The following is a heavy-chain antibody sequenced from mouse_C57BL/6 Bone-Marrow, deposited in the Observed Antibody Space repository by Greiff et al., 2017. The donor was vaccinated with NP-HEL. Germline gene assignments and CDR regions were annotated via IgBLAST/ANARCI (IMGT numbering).Heavy chain of an antibody. J-gene: IGHJ4*01. Sequence: VQLQQSGAELARPGASVKLSCKASGYTFKSYGISWVKQRTGQGLEWIGEISPRSGNTYYNAKFKGKATLNAANSSRTAYMELRCLTSEDSAVYFCARRLPAMDYWGQGTSVTVSS. CDR1: GYTFKSYG. CDR2: ISPRSGNT. D-gene: IGHD2-2*01. CDR3: ARRLPAMDY. V-gene: IGHV1-81*01.